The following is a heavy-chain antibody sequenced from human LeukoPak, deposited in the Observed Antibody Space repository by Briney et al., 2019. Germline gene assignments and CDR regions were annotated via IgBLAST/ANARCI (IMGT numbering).Heavy chain of an antibody. CDR2: ISSEGSSI. J-gene: IGHJ6*02. CDR1: GFTFSSYW. D-gene: IGHD1-26*01. V-gene: IGHV3-74*01. Sequence: PGGSLRLSCAASGFTFSSYWMHWVRQAPGKGLVWVSRISSEGSSISYADSVKGRFTISRDNAKNSLYLQMNSLRAEDTALYYCAKDLGGATIYYYYYGMDVWGQGTTVTVSS. CDR3: AKDLGGATIYYYYYGMDV.